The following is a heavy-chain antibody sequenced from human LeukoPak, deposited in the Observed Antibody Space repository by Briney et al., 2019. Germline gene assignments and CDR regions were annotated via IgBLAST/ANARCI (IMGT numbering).Heavy chain of an antibody. Sequence: ASVKVSCKASGYTFTVYYMHWVRQAPGQGLEWMGWINPNSGGTNYAQKFQGRVIMTRDTSISTAYMELSRLRSDDTAVYYCARSPHILTGENFDYWGQGTLLTVSS. CDR3: ARSPHILTGENFDY. CDR1: GYTFTVYY. CDR2: INPNSGGT. V-gene: IGHV1-2*02. D-gene: IGHD3-9*01. J-gene: IGHJ4*02.